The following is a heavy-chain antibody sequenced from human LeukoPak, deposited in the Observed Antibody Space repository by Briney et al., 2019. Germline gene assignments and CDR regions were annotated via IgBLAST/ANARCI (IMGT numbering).Heavy chain of an antibody. J-gene: IGHJ4*02. CDR1: GFTFRSYA. CDR3: AKDYSSGWQKSFDF. V-gene: IGHV3-23*01. CDR2: ISCSGGST. Sequence: GSLRLSCAASGFTFRSYAMNWVRQAPGKGLEWVSIISCSGGSTYYAYSVKGRFTISRYNSKNTLYLQRNSLRAEDTAVYYCAKDYSSGWQKSFDFWGQGTLVTVSS. D-gene: IGHD6-25*01.